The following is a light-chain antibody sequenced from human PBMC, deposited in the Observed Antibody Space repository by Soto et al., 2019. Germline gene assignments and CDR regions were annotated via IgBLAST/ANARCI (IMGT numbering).Light chain of an antibody. CDR1: QSLLHSNGYNY. V-gene: IGKV2-28*01. J-gene: IGKJ1*01. Sequence: DIVMTQSPLSLPVTPGEPASISCRSSQSLLHSNGYNYLDWYLQKPGQSPQLLIYLGSNRASGVPDMFSGRGSVTDFTLKISGVEAEDVGVYYCLQALQTPQWTFGQGTKVAIK. CDR3: LQALQTPQWT. CDR2: LGS.